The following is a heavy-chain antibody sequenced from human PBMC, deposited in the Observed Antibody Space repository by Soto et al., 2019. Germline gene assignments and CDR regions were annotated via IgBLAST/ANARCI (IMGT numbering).Heavy chain of an antibody. Sequence: GGSLRLSCAASGFTFSSYWMSWVRQAPGKGLEWVANIKQDGSEKYYVDSVKGRFTISRDNAKDSLYLQMNSLRAEDTAVYYCARDSYFYDSSGYFDYWGQGTLVTVPQ. CDR3: ARDSYFYDSSGYFDY. D-gene: IGHD3-22*01. J-gene: IGHJ4*02. CDR1: GFTFSSYW. CDR2: IKQDGSEK. V-gene: IGHV3-7*01.